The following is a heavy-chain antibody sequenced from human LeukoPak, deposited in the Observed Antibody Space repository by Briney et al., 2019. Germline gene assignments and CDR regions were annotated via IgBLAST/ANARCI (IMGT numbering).Heavy chain of an antibody. CDR1: GGSISSYS. J-gene: IGHJ3*02. D-gene: IGHD3-16*02. V-gene: IGHV4-59*01. Sequence: SSETLSLTCTVSGGSISSYSWTWIRQPPGKGLEWIGYIYYSGSTNYNPSLKSRVTISVDTSKNQFSLKLSSVTAADTAVYYCARGNTYDYVWGSYLYAFDIWGQGTMVTVSS. CDR3: ARGNTYDYVWGSYLYAFDI. CDR2: IYYSGST.